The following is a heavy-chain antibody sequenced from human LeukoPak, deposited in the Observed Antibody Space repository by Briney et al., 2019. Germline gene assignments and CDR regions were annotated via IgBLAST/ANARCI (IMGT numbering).Heavy chain of an antibody. D-gene: IGHD3-9*01. CDR3: ARVDWLNAFDI. V-gene: IGHV3-48*04. Sequence: GVLRLSCAASGFTFSSYSMNWVRQAPGKGLEWVSYISSSSSTIYYADSVKGRFTISRDNAKNSLYLQMNSLRAEDTAVYYCARVDWLNAFDIWGQGTMVTVSS. J-gene: IGHJ3*02. CDR2: ISSSSSTI. CDR1: GFTFSSYS.